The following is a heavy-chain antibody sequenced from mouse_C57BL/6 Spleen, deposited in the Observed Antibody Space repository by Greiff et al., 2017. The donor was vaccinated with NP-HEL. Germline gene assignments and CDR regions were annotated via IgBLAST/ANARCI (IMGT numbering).Heavy chain of an antibody. CDR2: IHPNSGST. CDR1: GYTFTSYW. V-gene: IGHV1-64*01. CDR3: ARSFLLELYAMDY. J-gene: IGHJ4*01. Sequence: VQLQQPGAELVKPGASVKLSCKASGYTFTSYWMHWVKQRPGQGLEWIRMIHPNSGSTNYNEKFKSKATLTVDKSSSTAYMQLSSLTSEDSAVYYCARSFLLELYAMDYWGQGTSVTVSS. D-gene: IGHD2-10*01.